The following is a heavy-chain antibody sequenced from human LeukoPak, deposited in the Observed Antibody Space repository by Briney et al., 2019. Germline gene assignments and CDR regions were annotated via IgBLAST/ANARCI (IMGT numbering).Heavy chain of an antibody. Sequence: GGSLRLSCAASGFTFSSNYVSWVRQAPGKGLEWVSVIYSGGSTYYADSVKGRFTISRDNAKNSLYLQMNSLRAEDTAVYYCARGEGDGYNFDYWGQGTLVTVSS. V-gene: IGHV3-66*01. CDR3: ARGEGDGYNFDY. D-gene: IGHD5-24*01. CDR1: GFTFSSNY. J-gene: IGHJ4*02. CDR2: IYSGGST.